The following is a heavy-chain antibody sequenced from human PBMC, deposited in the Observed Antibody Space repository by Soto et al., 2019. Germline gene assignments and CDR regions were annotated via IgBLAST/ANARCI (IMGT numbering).Heavy chain of an antibody. CDR3: ARDPGDSSGWLAFDY. CDR2: ISYDGSNK. D-gene: IGHD6-19*01. J-gene: IGHJ4*02. Sequence: QVQLVESGGGVVQPGRSLRLSCAASGFTFSSYALHWVRQAPGKGLEWVAVISYDGSNKYYADSVKGRFTISRDNSKNTLYLQMNSLRAEDSAVYYCARDPGDSSGWLAFDYWGQGTLVTVSS. CDR1: GFTFSSYA. V-gene: IGHV3-30-3*01.